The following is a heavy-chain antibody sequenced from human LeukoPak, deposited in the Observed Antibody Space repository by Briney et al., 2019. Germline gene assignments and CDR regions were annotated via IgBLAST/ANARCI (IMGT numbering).Heavy chain of an antibody. V-gene: IGHV3-33*01. CDR2: IWYDGSDK. CDR1: GFTFSTYG. Sequence: GRSLRLSCAASGFTFSTYGVHWVRQAPGKGLEWVALIWYDGSDKYYADSVKGRFTISRDNSKNTLYLQMNSLRAEDTAVYYCVIDLSGELGERSRYYYYYGMDVWGKGTTVTVSS. J-gene: IGHJ6*04. CDR3: VIDLSGELGERSRYYYYYGMDV. D-gene: IGHD3-16*01.